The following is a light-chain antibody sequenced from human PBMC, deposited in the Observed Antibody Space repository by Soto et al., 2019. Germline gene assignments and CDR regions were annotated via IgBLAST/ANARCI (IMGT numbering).Light chain of an antibody. CDR1: ISDVGSYNL. CDR2: EGS. J-gene: IGLJ1*01. Sequence: QSLLNQPGCVSGSPGQSITISCTGTISDVGSYNLVSWYHQHPGKAPKLMIYEGSKRTSGVSNRCSGSKSGNTASLTISGLQAEDEADYYCCSYAGSSTSVFGTGTKVTVL. V-gene: IGLV2-23*01. CDR3: CSYAGSSTSV.